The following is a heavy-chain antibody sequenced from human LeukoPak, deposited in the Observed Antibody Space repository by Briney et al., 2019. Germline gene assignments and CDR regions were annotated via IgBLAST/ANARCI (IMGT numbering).Heavy chain of an antibody. V-gene: IGHV3-30*04. CDR3: ARGSFQDSGWYGNFDY. D-gene: IGHD6-19*01. CDR1: GFTIRTFA. J-gene: IGHJ4*02. CDR2: ISSDGSNK. Sequence: GGSLRLSCADSGFTIRTFAIHWVRQAPGKGLEWVAVISSDGSNKYSADSVKGRFTISRDNSKNTLYLQMNSLRADDTAVYYCARGSFQDSGWYGNFDYWGQGTLVTVSS.